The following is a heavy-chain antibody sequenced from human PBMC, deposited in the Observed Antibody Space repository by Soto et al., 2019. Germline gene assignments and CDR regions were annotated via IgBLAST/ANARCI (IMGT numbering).Heavy chain of an antibody. Sequence: PSETLSLTCAVYGGSFSGYYWSWIRQPPGKGLEWIGEINHSGSTNYNPSLKSRVTISVDTSKNQFSLKLISVTAADTAVYYCAFILTGYFDYYYYGMDVWGQGTTVTVSS. CDR2: INHSGST. V-gene: IGHV4-34*01. J-gene: IGHJ6*02. CDR3: AFILTGYFDYYYYGMDV. D-gene: IGHD3-9*01. CDR1: GGSFSGYY.